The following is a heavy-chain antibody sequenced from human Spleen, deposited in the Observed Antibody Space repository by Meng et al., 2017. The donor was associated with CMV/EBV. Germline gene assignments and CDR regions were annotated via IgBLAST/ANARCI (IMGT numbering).Heavy chain of an antibody. Sequence: GESLKISCVASGFTVSRNYMSWVRQTPGKGLEWVSVIYPNEYTYHADSVKGRFTISRDNFKNTVYLQMNSLRAEDTAVYFCARPISMGRDDAFAFWGQGTMVTVSS. CDR3: ARPISMGRDDAFAF. J-gene: IGHJ3*01. V-gene: IGHV3-66*02. CDR1: GFTVSRNY. CDR2: IYPNEYT. D-gene: IGHD3-10*01.